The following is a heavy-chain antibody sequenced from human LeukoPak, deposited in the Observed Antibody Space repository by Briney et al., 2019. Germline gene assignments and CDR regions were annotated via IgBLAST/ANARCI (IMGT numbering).Heavy chain of an antibody. Sequence: ASVKVSCKASGYTFTGYYMHWVRQAPGQGLEWMGWINPNSGGTNYAQKFQGRVTMTRDTSISTAYMELSRLRSDDTAVYYCAKGQDIVVVPAARGLGYWGQGTLVTVSS. CDR3: AKGQDIVVVPAARGLGY. J-gene: IGHJ4*02. CDR2: INPNSGGT. CDR1: GYTFTGYY. V-gene: IGHV1-2*02. D-gene: IGHD2-2*01.